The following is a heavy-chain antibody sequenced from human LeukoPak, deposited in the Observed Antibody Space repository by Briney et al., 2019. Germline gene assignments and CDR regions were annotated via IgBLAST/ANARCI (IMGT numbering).Heavy chain of an antibody. CDR1: GDSVSSDSYY. CDR2: IYYSGTT. V-gene: IGHV4-61*01. CDR3: ARDSRGYYDSSGYFDH. J-gene: IGHJ4*02. Sequence: PSETLSLTCTVSGDSVSSDSYYWSWIRQPPGKGLEWIGYIYYSGTTKQNPSLKSRVTLSVDTSKHQLYLKLNSVTAADTAGYYCARDSRGYYDSSGYFDHWGQGTLVTVSS. D-gene: IGHD3-22*01.